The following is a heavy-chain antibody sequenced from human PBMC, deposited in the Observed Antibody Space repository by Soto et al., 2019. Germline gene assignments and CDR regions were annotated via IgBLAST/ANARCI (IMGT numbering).Heavy chain of an antibody. CDR3: AKGFIVVVSAIRPDDNFDV. Sequence: SRRLSCAASGFTFNTYAMNWVRQAPGKGLEWVASISGSGGTINYADSVKGRFTTSRNTSKNTLYLQMNSLSAEDTAVYYCAKGFIVVVSAIRPDDNFDVWGQGTMVTVSS. CDR1: GFTFNTYA. CDR2: ISGSGGTI. V-gene: IGHV3-23*01. J-gene: IGHJ3*01. D-gene: IGHD2-21*02.